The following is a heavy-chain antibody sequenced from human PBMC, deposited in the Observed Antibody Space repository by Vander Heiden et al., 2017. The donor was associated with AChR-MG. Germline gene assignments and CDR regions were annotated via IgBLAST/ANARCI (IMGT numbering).Heavy chain of an antibody. CDR3: AKDYGAARPGWYFDL. Sequence: EVQLVESGGGLVQPGRSLRLSCAASGFPFDDYAMHWVRQAPGKGLEWVSGISWNSGSIGYADSVKGRFTISRDNAKNSLYLQMNSLRAEDTTLYYCAKDYGAARPGWYFDLWGRGTLVTVSS. J-gene: IGHJ2*01. D-gene: IGHD6-6*01. CDR2: ISWNSGSI. CDR1: GFPFDDYA. V-gene: IGHV3-9*01.